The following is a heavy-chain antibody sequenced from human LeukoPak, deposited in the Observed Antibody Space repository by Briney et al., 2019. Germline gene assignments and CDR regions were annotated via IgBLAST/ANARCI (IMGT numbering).Heavy chain of an antibody. V-gene: IGHV3-49*03. CDR1: GFTFGDYA. Sequence: GGSLRLSSTASGFTFGDYAMSWFRQAPGKGLEWVGFIRSKAYGGTTEYAASVKGRFTISRDDSKSIAYLQMNSLKTEDTAVYYCTNDYGDYGPDYWGQGTLVTVSS. D-gene: IGHD4-17*01. CDR3: TNDYGDYGPDY. CDR2: IRSKAYGGTT. J-gene: IGHJ4*02.